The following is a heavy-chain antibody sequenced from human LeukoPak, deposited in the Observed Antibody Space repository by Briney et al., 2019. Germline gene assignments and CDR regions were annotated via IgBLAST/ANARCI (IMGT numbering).Heavy chain of an antibody. CDR1: GYTFTGYY. V-gene: IGHV1-2*04. Sequence: ASVKVSCKASGYTFTGYYIHWVRQSPGQGLEWMGWINPNSGGTNYAQKFQGWVTMTRDTSISTAYMELSRLRSDDTAVYYCAREHCSSTSCYSPSYYYGMDVWGQGTTVTVSS. CDR3: AREHCSSTSCYSPSYYYGMDV. CDR2: INPNSGGT. J-gene: IGHJ6*02. D-gene: IGHD2-2*02.